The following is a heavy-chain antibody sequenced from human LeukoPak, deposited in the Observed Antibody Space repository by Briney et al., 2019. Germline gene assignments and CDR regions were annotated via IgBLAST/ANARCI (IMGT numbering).Heavy chain of an antibody. CDR1: GFTFSDYY. V-gene: IGHV3-11*01. Sequence: PGGSLRLSCAASGFTFSDYYMSWIRQAPGKGLEWVSYISSSGSTIYYADSVKGRFTISRDNAKNSLYLQMNSLRSDDTAVYYCARVHSSPEIYFDYWGQGTLVTVSS. CDR2: ISSSGSTI. D-gene: IGHD6-13*01. CDR3: ARVHSSPEIYFDY. J-gene: IGHJ4*02.